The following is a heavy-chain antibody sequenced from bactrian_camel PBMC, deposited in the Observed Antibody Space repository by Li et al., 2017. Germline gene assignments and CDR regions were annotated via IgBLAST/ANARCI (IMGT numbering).Heavy chain of an antibody. CDR2: IEDDGRI. J-gene: IGHJ4*01. D-gene: IGHD1*01. CDR1: GFSSTATC. V-gene: IGHV3S53*01. Sequence: HVQLVESGGGSVQAGGSLALSCAASGFSSTATCMGWFRQAPGIKREEVALIEDDGRISYTNSDKGRFVASVDESKNTLYLQMNTLKPEDTAMYYCAAEKPGPYGCIYCLHGSCYTHWGQGTQVTVS. CDR3: AAEKPGPYGCIYCLHGSCYTH.